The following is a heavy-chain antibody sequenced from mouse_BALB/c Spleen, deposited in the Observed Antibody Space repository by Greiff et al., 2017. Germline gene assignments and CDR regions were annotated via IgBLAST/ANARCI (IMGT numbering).Heavy chain of an antibody. CDR1: GFSLTSYG. CDR3: ARDRASSWFAY. V-gene: IGHV2-9*02. CDR2: IWAGGST. Sequence: VQLKESGPGLVAPSQSLSITCTVSGFSLTSYGVHWVRQPPGKGLEWLGVIWAGGSTNYNSALMSRLSISKDNSKSQVFLKMNSLQTDDTAMYYCARDRASSWFAYWGQGTLVTVSA. J-gene: IGHJ3*01.